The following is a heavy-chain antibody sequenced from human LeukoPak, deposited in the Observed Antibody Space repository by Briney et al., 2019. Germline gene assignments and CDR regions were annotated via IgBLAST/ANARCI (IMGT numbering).Heavy chain of an antibody. CDR3: ARRAMVRGVIPRYYFDY. V-gene: IGHV4-39*07. CDR1: GGSISSSSYY. J-gene: IGHJ4*02. Sequence: PSETLSLTCTVSGGSISSSSYYWGWIRQPPGKGLEWIGEINHSGSTNYNPSLKSRVTISVDTSKNQFSLKLSSVTAADTAVYYCARRAMVRGVIPRYYFDYWGQGTLVTVSS. D-gene: IGHD3-10*01. CDR2: INHSGST.